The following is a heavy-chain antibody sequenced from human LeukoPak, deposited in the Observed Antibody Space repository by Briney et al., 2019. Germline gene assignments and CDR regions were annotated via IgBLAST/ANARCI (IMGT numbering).Heavy chain of an antibody. CDR2: INHSGST. CDR3: ARGGGRGSYRRTPYFDY. J-gene: IGHJ4*02. Sequence: PSETLSLTCAVYGGSFSGYYWSWIRQPPGKGLGWIGEINHSGSTNYNPSLKSRVTISVDTSKNQFSLKLSSVTAADTAVYYCARGGGRGSYRRTPYFDYWGQGTLVTVSS. V-gene: IGHV4-34*01. D-gene: IGHD3-16*02. CDR1: GGSFSGYY.